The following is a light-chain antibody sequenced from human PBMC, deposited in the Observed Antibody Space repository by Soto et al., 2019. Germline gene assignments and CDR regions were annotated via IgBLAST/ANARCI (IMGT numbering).Light chain of an antibody. CDR1: QIFGDDY. CDR3: LQCGTSPYS. V-gene: IGKV3-20*01. CDR2: GTA. Sequence: EIVLTQSPDTLSLSPGERATLSCRASQIFGDDYLAWYQQKPGQAPRILIYGTASRAIGIPDRFSGSGSGTDFTLPISRLEPEDCAVYYCLQCGTSPYSFGQGTRLEIK. J-gene: IGKJ2*03.